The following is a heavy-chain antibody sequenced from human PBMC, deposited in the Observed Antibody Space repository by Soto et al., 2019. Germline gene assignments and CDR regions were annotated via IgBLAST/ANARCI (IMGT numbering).Heavy chain of an antibody. Sequence: ASVNVSCKASGYTFTGYYMHWVRQAPGQGLEWMGWINPNSGGTNYAQKFQGWVTMTRDTSISTAYMELGRLRSDDTAVYYCARAHMTTVTTRGIAVAGPPSGYYYYGMDVWGQGTTVTVSS. CDR2: INPNSGGT. D-gene: IGHD6-19*01. CDR1: GYTFTGYY. V-gene: IGHV1-2*04. J-gene: IGHJ6*02. CDR3: ARAHMTTVTTRGIAVAGPPSGYYYYGMDV.